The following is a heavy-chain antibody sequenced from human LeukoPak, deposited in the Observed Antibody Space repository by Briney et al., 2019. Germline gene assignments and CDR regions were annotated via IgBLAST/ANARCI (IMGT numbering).Heavy chain of an antibody. Sequence: GGSLRLSCAASGFTFSSYWMHWVRQAPGKGLVWVSAISGSGSTTYYADSAKGRFTISRDNSKNTLFLQMNSLTAEDTAIYSCARPRLEYCSGGSCFDAFDIWGQGTMVTVSS. J-gene: IGHJ3*02. CDR3: ARPRLEYCSGGSCFDAFDI. D-gene: IGHD2-15*01. V-gene: IGHV3-23*01. CDR2: ISGSGSTT. CDR1: GFTFSSYW.